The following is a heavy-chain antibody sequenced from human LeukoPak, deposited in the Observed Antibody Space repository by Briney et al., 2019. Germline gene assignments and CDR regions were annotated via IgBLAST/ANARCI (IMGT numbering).Heavy chain of an antibody. CDR3: ARGGDLIVGATEPYYFDY. J-gene: IGHJ4*02. D-gene: IGHD1-26*01. Sequence: GGSLRLSCAASGFNFRFYAMTWVRQAPGKGLEWVSSVSGGGDNTYYADSVKGRFSISRDNSKNTLYLQMNSLRAEDTAVYYCARGGDLIVGATEPYYFDYWGQGTLVTVSS. V-gene: IGHV3-23*01. CDR2: VSGGGDNT. CDR1: GFNFRFYA.